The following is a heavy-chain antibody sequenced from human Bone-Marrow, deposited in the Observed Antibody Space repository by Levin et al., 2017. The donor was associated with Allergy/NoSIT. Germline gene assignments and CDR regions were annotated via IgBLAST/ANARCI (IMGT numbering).Heavy chain of an antibody. D-gene: IGHD6-19*01. CDR1: GDSVSSSSYF. CDR3: ASSIAVGGTWFDP. V-gene: IGHV4-39*01. CDR2: IYYSGST. Sequence: PSETLSLTCTVSGDSVSSSSYFWGWIRQPPGKGLEWIGSIYYSGSTSHNPSLKSRLTISIDTSKNLFYLNLSSVTATATAVYYCASSIAVGGTWFDPWGQGTLVTVSS. J-gene: IGHJ5*02.